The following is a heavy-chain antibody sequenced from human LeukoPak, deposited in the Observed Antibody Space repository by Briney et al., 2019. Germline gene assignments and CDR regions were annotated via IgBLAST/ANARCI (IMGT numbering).Heavy chain of an antibody. D-gene: IGHD6-19*01. CDR2: LYYDGRT. CDR3: AGSRPAVLGYFQD. Sequence: SETLSLTCTVSGGSISTYDHYWDWLRQPPGKGLEWIGSLYYDGRTYYNQSLLGRVTVSLVTSRNQFSLNLYSVTAADTAVYYCAGSRPAVLGYFQDWGQGTLVTVSS. CDR1: GGSISTYDHY. V-gene: IGHV4-39*07. J-gene: IGHJ1*01.